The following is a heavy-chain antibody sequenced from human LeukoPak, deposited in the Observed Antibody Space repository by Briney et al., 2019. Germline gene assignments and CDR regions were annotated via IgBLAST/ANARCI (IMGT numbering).Heavy chain of an antibody. V-gene: IGHV4-34*01. J-gene: IGHJ4*02. D-gene: IGHD3-9*01. CDR2: INHSGST. CDR3: ARGRYFLDY. Sequence: SETLSLTCAVYGGSFSGYYWSWIRQPPGKGLEWIGEINHSGSTNYNPSLKSRVTISVDMSKNQFSLKLSSVTAADTAVYYCARGRYFLDYWGQGTLVTVSS. CDR1: GGSFSGYY.